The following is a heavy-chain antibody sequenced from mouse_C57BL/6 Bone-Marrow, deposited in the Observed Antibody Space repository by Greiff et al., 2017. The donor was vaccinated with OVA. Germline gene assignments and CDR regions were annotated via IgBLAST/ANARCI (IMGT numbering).Heavy chain of an antibody. CDR3: ARVYDGYYGAWFAY. D-gene: IGHD2-3*01. V-gene: IGHV1-50*01. CDR1: GYTFTSYW. CDR2: IDPSDSYT. J-gene: IGHJ3*01. Sequence: QVQLKQPGAELVKPGASVKLSCKASGYTFTSYWMQWVKQRPGQGLEWIGEIDPSDSYTNYNQKFKGKATLTVDTSSSTAYMQLSSLTSEDSAVYYCARVYDGYYGAWFAYWGQGTLVTVSA.